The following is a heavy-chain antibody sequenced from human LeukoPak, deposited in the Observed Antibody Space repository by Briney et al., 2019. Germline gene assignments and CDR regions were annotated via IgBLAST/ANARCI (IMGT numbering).Heavy chain of an antibody. CDR2: IRYDGSNK. J-gene: IGHJ5*02. V-gene: IGHV3-30*02. CDR1: GFTFSSYG. D-gene: IGHD6-13*01. CDR3: AKALGIAAAIDP. Sequence: GGSLRLSCAASGFTFSSYGMHWVRQAPGKGLEWVAFIRYDGSNKYYADSVKGRFTISRDNSKNTLYLQMNSLRAEDTAVYYCAKALGIAAAIDPWGQGTLVTVSS.